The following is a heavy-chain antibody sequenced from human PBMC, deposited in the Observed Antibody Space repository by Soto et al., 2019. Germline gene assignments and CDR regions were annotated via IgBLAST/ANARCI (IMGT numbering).Heavy chain of an antibody. V-gene: IGHV1-2*02. CDR2: INPKNGDT. J-gene: IGHJ6*02. CDR1: GYTFTGYF. D-gene: IGHD1-26*01. Sequence: QVQLVQSGAEVKKPGASVKFSCEASGYTFTGYFMHWVRQAPGQGLEWMGCINPKNGDTYYAQQFQGRVTLTRDTSISTAYTEMIGLRSDDTAVYYCARSSGSYSYYGLDVWGQGTTVTVSS. CDR3: ARSSGSYSYYGLDV.